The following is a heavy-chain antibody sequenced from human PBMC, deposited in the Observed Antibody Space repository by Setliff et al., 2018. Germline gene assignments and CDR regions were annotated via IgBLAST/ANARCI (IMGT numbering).Heavy chain of an antibody. CDR3: ARDGSAFFYQN. CDR1: GGTFSSYA. J-gene: IGHJ4*02. Sequence: ASVKVSCKASGGTFSSYAISWVRQAPGQGLEWMGGIIPIFGTANYAQKFQGRVTITADESTSTAYMELSSLRSEDTATYYCARDGSAFFYQNWGQGSLVTVSS. D-gene: IGHD1-26*01. CDR2: IIPIFGTA. V-gene: IGHV1-69*13.